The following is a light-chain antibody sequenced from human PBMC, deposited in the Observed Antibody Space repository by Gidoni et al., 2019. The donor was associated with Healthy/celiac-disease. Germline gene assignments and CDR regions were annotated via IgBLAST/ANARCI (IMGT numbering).Light chain of an antibody. J-gene: IGKJ1*01. CDR2: GAS. CDR3: QQYGSSPSWT. CDR1: QSVSSSY. V-gene: IGKV3-20*01. Sequence: EIVLTQSPGTLSLSPGERATLSFRASQSVSSSYLAWYQQKPGQAPRLLIYGASSRATGIPDRFSGSGSGTDFTLTISRLEPEDFAVYYCQQYGSSPSWTFXQXTKVXIK.